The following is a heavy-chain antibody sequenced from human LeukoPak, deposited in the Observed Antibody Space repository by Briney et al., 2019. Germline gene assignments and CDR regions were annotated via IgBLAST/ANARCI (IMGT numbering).Heavy chain of an antibody. V-gene: IGHV1-18*01. CDR1: GYTFTSYG. J-gene: IGHJ3*02. CDR2: ISAYNGNT. Sequence: GASVKVSCKASGYTFTSYGISWVRQAPGQGLEWMGWISAYNGNTNYAQKLQGRVTMTTDTSTSAAYMELRSLRSDDTAVYYCARKAGWWELLRNAFDIWGQGTMVTVSS. CDR3: ARKAGWWELLRNAFDI. D-gene: IGHD1-26*01.